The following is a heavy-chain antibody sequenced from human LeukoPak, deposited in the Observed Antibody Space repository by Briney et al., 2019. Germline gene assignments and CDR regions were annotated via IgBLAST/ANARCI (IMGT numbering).Heavy chain of an antibody. V-gene: IGHV1-2*02. J-gene: IGHJ3*02. CDR1: GYTFTGYY. Sequence: GASVKVSCKASGYTFTGYYMHWVRQAPGQGLEWMGWINPNSGGTNYAQKFQGRVTMTRDTSISTAYMELSSLRSDDTAVYYCARDRSSSGWYNAFDIWGQGTMVTVSS. CDR3: ARDRSSSGWYNAFDI. CDR2: INPNSGGT. D-gene: IGHD6-19*01.